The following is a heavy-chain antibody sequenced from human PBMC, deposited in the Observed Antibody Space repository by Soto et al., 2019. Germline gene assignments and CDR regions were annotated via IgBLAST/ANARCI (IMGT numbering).Heavy chain of an antibody. J-gene: IGHJ6*02. Sequence: QVQLVQSGAEVKKPGASVKVSCKASGYTFTSYYMHWVRQAPGQGLEWMGIINPSGGSTGCAQKCEGRVTMSRDTSASTVYMELSSLRFEDTAVYYCARGIGWSVYSYGMDVWGQGTKVTVSS. CDR2: INPSGGST. V-gene: IGHV1-46*01. D-gene: IGHD2-15*01. CDR1: GYTFTSYY. CDR3: ARGIGWSVYSYGMDV.